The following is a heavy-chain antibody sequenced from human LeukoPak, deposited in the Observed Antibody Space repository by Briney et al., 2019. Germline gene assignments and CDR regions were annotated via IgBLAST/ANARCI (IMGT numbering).Heavy chain of an antibody. Sequence: ASVRVSCKTSGYTFSNFGINWVRQAPGQGLGWMGWISGNNDNPNYGQKFQGRFTVTTDSSTSTAYMELRNLTFDDTAVYYCARDGTSTDDYWGQGTLVTVSS. CDR2: ISGNNDNP. CDR3: ARDGTSTDDY. D-gene: IGHD2-2*01. J-gene: IGHJ4*02. V-gene: IGHV1-18*01. CDR1: GYTFSNFG.